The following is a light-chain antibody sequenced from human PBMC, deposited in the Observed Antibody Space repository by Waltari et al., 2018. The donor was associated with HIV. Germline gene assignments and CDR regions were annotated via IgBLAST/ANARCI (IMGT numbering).Light chain of an antibody. J-gene: IGKJ1*01. V-gene: IGKV1-5*03. CDR2: KAS. CDR1: QDISHW. Sequence: DIQMTQSPSTLSASVGDRVTLTCRASQDISHWLAWFQQKPGTAPRRLIYKASGLASGVPSRFSVSRSGTEFTLTISRLQPDDFGSYFCQQYNTYLGTFGQGTKV. CDR3: QQYNTYLGT.